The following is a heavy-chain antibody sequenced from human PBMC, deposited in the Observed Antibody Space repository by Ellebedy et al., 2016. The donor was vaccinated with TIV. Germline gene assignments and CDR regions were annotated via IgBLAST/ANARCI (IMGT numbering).Heavy chain of an antibody. V-gene: IGHV4-31*03. CDR2: IYYSGST. CDR3: ARGRSGYGDYVDLFDP. D-gene: IGHD4-17*01. Sequence: MPSETLSLTCTVSGGSISSGGYYWSWIRQNPGKGLEWIGYIYYSGSTYYNPSLKSRVTISLDTSKNQFSLKLSSVTAADTAVYYCARGRSGYGDYVDLFDPWGQGTLVTVSS. J-gene: IGHJ5*02. CDR1: GGSISSGGYY.